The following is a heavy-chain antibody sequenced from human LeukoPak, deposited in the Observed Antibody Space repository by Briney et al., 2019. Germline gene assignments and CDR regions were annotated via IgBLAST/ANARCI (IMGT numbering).Heavy chain of an antibody. CDR2: VNLQGST. J-gene: IGHJ4*02. Sequence: SGTLCLTCAVSGGSITQTNYWSWRRPPPGKVLGGFWVVNLQGSTNYTPSLMGRVAISVDKSKNPVSLQLTSVTAADTAVYYCARDGGPCCALDGSGQGTLV. D-gene: IGHD2-15*01. CDR1: GGSITQTNY. V-gene: IGHV4-4*02. CDR3: ARDGGPCCALDG.